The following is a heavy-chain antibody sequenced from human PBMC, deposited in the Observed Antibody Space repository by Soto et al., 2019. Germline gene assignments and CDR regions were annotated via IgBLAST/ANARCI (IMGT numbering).Heavy chain of an antibody. CDR1: GGSITSSFY. CDR2: IYGTGNT. J-gene: IGHJ6*02. D-gene: IGHD6-13*01. V-gene: IGHV4-39*01. CDR3: RSSSRYSTDV. Sequence: QLQLQESGPGLVKPSETLSLSCTVSGGSITSSFYWGWIRQPPGKGLGWIGSIYGTGNTYYNPSLKGRVTISADTSKNQFSLNLFSVTAADTAVYYCRSSSRYSTDVWGQGATVTVSS.